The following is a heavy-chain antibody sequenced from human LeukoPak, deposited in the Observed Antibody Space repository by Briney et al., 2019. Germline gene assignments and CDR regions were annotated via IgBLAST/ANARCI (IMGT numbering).Heavy chain of an antibody. V-gene: IGHV3-7*01. CDR3: ARLYRAMVLMSPNYFAC. Sequence: GGSLRLSCAASGFTFSSYWMSWVRQAPGKGLEWVANIKQDGSEKYYVDSVKGRFTISRDNAKNSLYLQMNSVRAEDTAVYYCARLYRAMVLMSPNYFACRGQGTLIPVSS. D-gene: IGHD5-18*01. CDR1: GFTFSSYW. CDR2: IKQDGSEK. J-gene: IGHJ4*02.